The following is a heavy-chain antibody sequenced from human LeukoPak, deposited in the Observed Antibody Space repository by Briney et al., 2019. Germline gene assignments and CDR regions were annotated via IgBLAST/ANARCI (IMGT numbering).Heavy chain of an antibody. CDR3: TTDTFGARDS. Sequence: PGGSLRLSCAASGYTFSRYWMHWVRQGPGKGLVRVSRINEDGSSTSYAESVGGRFTISRDNAKNTLYLQMNSLRAEDAAVYYCTTDTFGARDSWGQGTLVTVSS. D-gene: IGHD3-10*01. J-gene: IGHJ4*02. V-gene: IGHV3-74*01. CDR2: INEDGSST. CDR1: GYTFSRYW.